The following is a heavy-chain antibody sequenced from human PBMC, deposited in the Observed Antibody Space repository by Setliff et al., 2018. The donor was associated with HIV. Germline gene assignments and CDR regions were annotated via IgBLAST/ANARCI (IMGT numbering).Heavy chain of an antibody. D-gene: IGHD6-13*01. CDR1: GFTFDDYA. CDR3: ARVRARYSSSWSFDY. Sequence: GGSLRLSCAASGFTFDDYAMHWVRQAPGKGLEWVSGISWNSGTKGYADSVKGRFTISRDNAKNSLFLQMNSLRTEDTAVYFCARVRARYSSSWSFDYWGQGTPVTVSS. J-gene: IGHJ4*02. V-gene: IGHV3-9*01. CDR2: ISWNSGTK.